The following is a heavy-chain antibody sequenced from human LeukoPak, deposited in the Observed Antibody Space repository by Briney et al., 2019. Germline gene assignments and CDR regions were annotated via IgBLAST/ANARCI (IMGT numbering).Heavy chain of an antibody. D-gene: IGHD5-18*01. CDR1: GYTFTGYY. CDR3: ARGLRDTAMVYFDY. J-gene: IGHJ4*02. CDR2: IIPIFGTA. V-gene: IGHV1-69*06. Sequence: SVKVSCKASGYTFTGYYMHWVRQAPGQGLEWMGGIIPIFGTANYAQKFQGRVTITADKSTSTAYMELSSLRSEDTAVYYCARGLRDTAMVYFDYWGQGTLVTVSS.